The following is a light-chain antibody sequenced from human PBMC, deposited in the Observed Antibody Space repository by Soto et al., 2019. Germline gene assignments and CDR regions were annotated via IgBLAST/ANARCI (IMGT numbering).Light chain of an antibody. J-gene: IGKJ3*01. CDR2: AAS. CDR3: RQYATSPQT. V-gene: IGKV3-20*01. CDR1: QSVSGNS. Sequence: EIVLTQSPGTLSLSPGERATLSCRASQSVSGNSLAWYQQKPGQAPRLLIYAASHRATDIPDRFSGSGSATEFTLAISRLEPEDFAVYYCRQYATSPQTFGPGTKVDI.